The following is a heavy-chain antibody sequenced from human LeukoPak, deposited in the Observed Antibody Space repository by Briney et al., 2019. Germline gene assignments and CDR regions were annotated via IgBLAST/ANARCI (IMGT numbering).Heavy chain of an antibody. CDR2: ISSSSSTI. J-gene: IGHJ4*02. CDR3: ARDHYDFWSGYYYDY. CDR1: GFTFSSYS. V-gene: IGHV3-48*01. D-gene: IGHD3-3*01. Sequence: GGSLRLSCAASGFTFSSYSMNWVRQAPGKGLEWVSYISSSSSTIYYADSVKGRFTISRDNAKNSLYLQMNSLRAEDTAVYYCARDHYDFWSGYYYDYWGQGTLVTVSS.